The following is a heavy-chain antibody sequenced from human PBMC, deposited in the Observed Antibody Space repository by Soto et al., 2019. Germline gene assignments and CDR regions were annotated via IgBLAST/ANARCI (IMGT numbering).Heavy chain of an antibody. V-gene: IGHV3-30*02. Sequence: GGSLRLSCAASGFTFSTYGMHWVRQAPGKGLEWVAVMGNDGITTFYADSVKGRFTISRDNSKNTLFPQMNSLRADDTAVYYCGLHDALFFDFWGQGALVTVSS. D-gene: IGHD3-3*01. CDR3: GLHDALFFDF. J-gene: IGHJ4*02. CDR1: GFTFSTYG. CDR2: MGNDGITT.